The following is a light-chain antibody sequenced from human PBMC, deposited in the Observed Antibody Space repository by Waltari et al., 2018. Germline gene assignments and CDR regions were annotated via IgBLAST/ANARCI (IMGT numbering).Light chain of an antibody. Sequence: SYELTQPPSVSVSPGQTARITCSGDALPKQYAYWYQKKPGQAPVLVIYKDTERPSGIPERFSGSRSGTTVTLTIRGVQTEDEADYYCQSADSRGTVVFGGGTELTVL. CDR3: QSADSRGTVV. CDR2: KDT. CDR1: ALPKQY. V-gene: IGLV3-25*03. J-gene: IGLJ2*01.